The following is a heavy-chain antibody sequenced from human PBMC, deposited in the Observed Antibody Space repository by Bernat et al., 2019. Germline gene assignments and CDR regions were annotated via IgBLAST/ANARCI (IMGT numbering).Heavy chain of an antibody. D-gene: IGHD2-15*01. CDR2: ISYDGSNK. Sequence: QVQLVESGGGVVQPGRSLRLSCAATGFTFSSYGMHWVRQAPGKGLEWVAVISYDGSNKYYADSVKGRFTISRDNSKNTLYLQMNSLRAEDTAVHYCAKDLVVGWNYYYGMDVWGQGTTVTVSS. J-gene: IGHJ6*02. CDR3: AKDLVVGWNYYYGMDV. V-gene: IGHV3-30*18. CDR1: GFTFSSYG.